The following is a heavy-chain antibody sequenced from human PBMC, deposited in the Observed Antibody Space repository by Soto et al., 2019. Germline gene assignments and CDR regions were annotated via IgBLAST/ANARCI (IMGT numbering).Heavy chain of an antibody. CDR1: GYTFTSYD. J-gene: IGHJ5*02. Sequence: QVQLVQSGAEVKKPGASVKVSCKASGYTFTSYDINWVRQATGQGLEWMGWMNPNSGNTGYAQKFQGRVTITRKNSLSTGYMELSSLRSEDTAVYYCARGPLVVVVAAKVNWFDPWGQGTLVTVSS. V-gene: IGHV1-8*01. D-gene: IGHD2-15*01. CDR2: MNPNSGNT. CDR3: ARGPLVVVVAAKVNWFDP.